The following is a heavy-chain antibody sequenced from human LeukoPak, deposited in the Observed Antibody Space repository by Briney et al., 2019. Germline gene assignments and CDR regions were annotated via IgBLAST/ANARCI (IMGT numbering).Heavy chain of an antibody. CDR1: GGSISSSSYH. V-gene: IGHV4-39*01. D-gene: IGHD6-13*01. Sequence: SETLSLTCTVSGGSISSSSYHWGWIRQPPGKGLEWIGSIYYSGSTYYNPSLKSRVTISVDTSRNQFSLKLSSVTAADTAVYYCASPWYSSSWYGGYGMDVWGQGTTVTVSS. J-gene: IGHJ6*02. CDR3: ASPWYSSSWYGGYGMDV. CDR2: IYYSGST.